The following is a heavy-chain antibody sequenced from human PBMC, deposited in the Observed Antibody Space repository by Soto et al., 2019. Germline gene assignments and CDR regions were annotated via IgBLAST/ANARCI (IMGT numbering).Heavy chain of an antibody. J-gene: IGHJ2*01. CDR2: MYYGGAT. V-gene: IGHV4-39*01. Sequence: QLQLQESGPGLVKPSETLSLTCTVSGASISSSSHFWGWIRQPPGKGLEWIGIMYYGGATYYNPSLKSRVTISVDTSKNQFSLKLSSVTAADTAVYYCARQPPYCPGGNCYSRWYFDFWGRGTLVIVSS. CDR3: ARQPPYCPGGNCYSRWYFDF. D-gene: IGHD2-15*01. CDR1: GASISSSSHF.